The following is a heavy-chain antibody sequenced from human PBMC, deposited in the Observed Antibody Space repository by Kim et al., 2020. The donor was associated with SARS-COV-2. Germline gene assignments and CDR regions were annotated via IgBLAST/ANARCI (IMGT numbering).Heavy chain of an antibody. Sequence: GGSLRLSCAASGFTFSNAWMSWVRQAPGKGLEWVGRIKSKTDGGTTDYAAPVKGRFTISRDDSKNTLYLQMNSLKTEDTAVYYCTTDPPRWELHPYFDYWGQGTLVTVSS. J-gene: IGHJ4*02. CDR1: GFTFSNAW. CDR3: TTDPPRWELHPYFDY. CDR2: IKSKTDGGTT. V-gene: IGHV3-15*01. D-gene: IGHD1-26*01.